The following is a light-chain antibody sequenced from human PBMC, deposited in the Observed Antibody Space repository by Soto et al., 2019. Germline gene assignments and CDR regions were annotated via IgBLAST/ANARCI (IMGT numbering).Light chain of an antibody. V-gene: IGKV1-39*01. CDR2: GAS. J-gene: IGKJ2*01. CDR1: QSISTF. Sequence: DIHLTQSPSSLSASVGDRVTITCRASQSISTFLNWYQQKPGKAPKPLIYGASNLQSGVPSRFSGSGDGTDFTVTITCLQPEDFATYYCQQTYRAYTFGQGTKLEIK. CDR3: QQTYRAYT.